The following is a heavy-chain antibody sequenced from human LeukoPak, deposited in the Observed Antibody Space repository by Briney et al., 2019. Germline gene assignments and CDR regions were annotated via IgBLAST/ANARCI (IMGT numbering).Heavy chain of an antibody. D-gene: IGHD3-22*01. V-gene: IGHV3-23*01. CDR1: GFTFSSYA. Sequence: PGGSLRLSCAASGFTFSSYAMSWVRQAPGKGLEWVSAIGGSGGSTYYADSVKGRFTISRDNSKNTLYLQMNSLRAEDTAVYYCAKGPYYYDSNGFDYWGQGTLVTVSS. CDR2: IGGSGGST. CDR3: AKGPYYYDSNGFDY. J-gene: IGHJ4*02.